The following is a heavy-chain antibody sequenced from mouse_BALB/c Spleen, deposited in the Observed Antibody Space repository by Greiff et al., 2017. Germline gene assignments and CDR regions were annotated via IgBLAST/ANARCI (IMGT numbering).Heavy chain of an antibody. J-gene: IGHJ3*01. CDR3: ARGFAY. CDR2: ISYSGST. CDR1: GYSITSDYA. V-gene: IGHV3-2*02. Sequence: EVQLQESGPGLVKPSQSLSLTCTVTGYSITSDYAWNWIRQFPGNKLEWMGYISYSGSTSYNPSLKSRISITRDTSKNQFFLQLNSVTTEDTATYYCARGFAYWSQGTLVTVSA.